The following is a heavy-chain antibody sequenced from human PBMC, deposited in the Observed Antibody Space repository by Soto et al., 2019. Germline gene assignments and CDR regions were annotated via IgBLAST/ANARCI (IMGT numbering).Heavy chain of an antibody. CDR2: SIPIFGTV. CDR1: GGTFSNYP. V-gene: IGHV1-69*12. D-gene: IGHD5-12*01. Sequence: QVQLVQSGAEVKKPGSSVKVSCKASGGTFSNYPIILVRQAPGQGLEWMGGSIPIFGTVNYAQKFQGRVTITADESTSPAYMELSSLSSEETAVYYCARGNHRWLQLGYFDLWGRGTLVTVSS. J-gene: IGHJ2*01. CDR3: ARGNHRWLQLGYFDL.